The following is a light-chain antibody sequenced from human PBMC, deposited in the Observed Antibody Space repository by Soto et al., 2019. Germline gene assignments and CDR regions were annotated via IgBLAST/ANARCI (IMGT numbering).Light chain of an antibody. CDR2: KAS. CDR1: QSISTW. CDR3: QQYNTFPLS. V-gene: IGKV1-5*03. Sequence: DIQMTQSPSTLSASVGDRVTITCRASQSISTWLAWYQQKPGKAPKLLIYKASNLEGGVPSRFRGSGSGTEFTITINSLQPDDVATYSCQQYNTFPLSFGGGTTVEIK. J-gene: IGKJ4*01.